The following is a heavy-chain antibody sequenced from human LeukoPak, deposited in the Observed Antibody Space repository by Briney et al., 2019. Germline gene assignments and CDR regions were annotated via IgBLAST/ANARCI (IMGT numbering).Heavy chain of an antibody. Sequence: GASVKVSCKASGYIFTGYYMHWVRQAPGQGLEWMGWINPNSGGTNYAQKFQGRVTMTRDTSISAAYMELSRLRSDDTAVYYCARSYMYYYPSGSSGVFDYWGQGTLVTVSS. CDR3: ARSYMYYYPSGSSGVFDY. CDR1: GYIFTGYY. CDR2: INPNSGGT. D-gene: IGHD3-10*01. J-gene: IGHJ4*02. V-gene: IGHV1-2*02.